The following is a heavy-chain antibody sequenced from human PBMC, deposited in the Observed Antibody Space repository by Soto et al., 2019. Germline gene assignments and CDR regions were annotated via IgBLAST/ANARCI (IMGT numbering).Heavy chain of an antibody. V-gene: IGHV1-69*02. CDR2: IIPILGIA. Sequence: QVQLVQSGAEVKKPGSSVKVSCKASGGTFSSYTISWVRQAPGQGLEWMGRIIPILGIANYAQKFQGRVTITADKSTDTAYMELSSLRSEDTVVYYCAMVRGVLTYYYYYMDVWGKGTTVTVSS. CDR3: AMVRGVLTYYYYYMDV. CDR1: GGTFSSYT. J-gene: IGHJ6*03. D-gene: IGHD3-10*01.